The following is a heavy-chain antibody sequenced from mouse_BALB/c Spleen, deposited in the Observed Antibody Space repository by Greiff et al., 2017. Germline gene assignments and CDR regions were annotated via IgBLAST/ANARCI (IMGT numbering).Heavy chain of an antibody. CDR3: ARHGDYGSSYYFDY. D-gene: IGHD1-1*01. J-gene: IGHJ2*01. Sequence: EVQLVESGGGLVQPGESLKLSCESNEYEFPSHDMSWVRKTPEKRLELVAAINSNGGSTYYPDTVKGRFTISRDNAKNTLYLQMSSLKSEDTALYYCARHGDYGSSYYFDYWGQGTTLTVSS. V-gene: IGHV5-2*01. CDR2: INSNGGST. CDR1: EYEFPSHD.